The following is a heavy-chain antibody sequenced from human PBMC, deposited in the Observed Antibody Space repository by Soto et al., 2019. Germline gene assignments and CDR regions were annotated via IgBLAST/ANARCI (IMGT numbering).Heavy chain of an antibody. D-gene: IGHD4-4*01. CDR2: IYHSGST. V-gene: IGHV4-31*03. CDR1: GGSISSGGYY. Sequence: QVQLQESGPGLVKPSQTLALTCTVSGGSISSGGYYWSWIRQHPGKGLEWIGYIYHSGSTYYNPSLKSRVTTSVDTSKNQFSLKLNSMTAADTAVDYCARDPIGNSKDWYFDLWGRGTLVTVSS. CDR3: ARDPIGNSKDWYFDL. J-gene: IGHJ2*01.